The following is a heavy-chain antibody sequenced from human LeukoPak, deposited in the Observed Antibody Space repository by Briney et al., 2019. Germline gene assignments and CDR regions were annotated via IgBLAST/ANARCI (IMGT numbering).Heavy chain of an antibody. J-gene: IGHJ4*02. V-gene: IGHV3-7*01. Sequence: GGSLRLSCAAARFGISGYWMNWVRQARGKALEWVANIMKDGTEKYYVDSVKGRFTISRDNAKNSLYLQMNSLRAEDTAVYYCARDPSRGYTYGYGDLWGQGTLVTVSS. CDR2: IMKDGTEK. CDR3: ARDPSRGYTYGYGDL. D-gene: IGHD5-18*01. CDR1: RFGISGYW.